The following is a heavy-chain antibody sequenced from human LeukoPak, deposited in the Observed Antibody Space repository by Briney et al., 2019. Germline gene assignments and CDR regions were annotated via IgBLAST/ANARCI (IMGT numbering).Heavy chain of an antibody. J-gene: IGHJ4*02. CDR2: VYYTGST. V-gene: IGHV4-59*01. D-gene: IGHD6-13*01. CDR3: ARERYSSSGHLDY. Sequence: SETLSLTCTVSGGSISSYYWSWVRQPPGKGLEWIGFVYYTGSTNYSPSLKSRVTISVDTSKNQFSLKLRSVTAADTAVYYCARERYSSSGHLDYWGQGTLVTVSS. CDR1: GGSISSYY.